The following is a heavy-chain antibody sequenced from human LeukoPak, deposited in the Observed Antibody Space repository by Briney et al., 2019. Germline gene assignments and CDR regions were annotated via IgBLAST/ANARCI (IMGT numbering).Heavy chain of an antibody. D-gene: IGHD1-26*01. CDR2: ISGSGGST. Sequence: GGSLRLSCTASGFTFGDYAMSWFRQAPGKGLEWVSAISGSGGSTYYADSVKGRFTISRDNSKNTLYLQMNSLRAEDTAVYYCALNSGSYVLDYWGQGTLVTVSS. CDR3: ALNSGSYVLDY. CDR1: GFTFGDYA. J-gene: IGHJ4*02. V-gene: IGHV3-23*01.